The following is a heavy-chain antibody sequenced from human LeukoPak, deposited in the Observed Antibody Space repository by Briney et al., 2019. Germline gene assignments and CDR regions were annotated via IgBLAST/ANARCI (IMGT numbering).Heavy chain of an antibody. Sequence: SETLSLTCTVSGGSISTYYWNWIRQPPGKGLEWIGYVYYSGSTNYNPSLKGRVTISLDTSKNQFSLRLTSVTATDTAVYYCARISGRDYYFDYWGQGTLVSVSS. CDR3: ARISGRDYYFDY. V-gene: IGHV4-59*08. J-gene: IGHJ4*02. D-gene: IGHD3-3*02. CDR1: GGSISTYY. CDR2: VYYSGST.